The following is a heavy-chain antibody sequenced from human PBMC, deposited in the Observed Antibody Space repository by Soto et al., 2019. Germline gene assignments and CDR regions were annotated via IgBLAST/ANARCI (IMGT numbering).Heavy chain of an antibody. CDR1: GFTFSTYG. V-gene: IGHV3-23*01. CDR3: AKAEYYGGNWYFDL. Sequence: EVQLLESGGGLVQPGGSLRLSCAASGFTFSTYGMNWVRQAPGKGLEWVSGITGSGASTYYADSVKGRFTISRDNSKNTLYPQMNSLRAEDTAVYYCAKAEYYGGNWYFDLWGRGTLVTVSS. J-gene: IGHJ2*01. CDR2: ITGSGAST. D-gene: IGHD4-17*01.